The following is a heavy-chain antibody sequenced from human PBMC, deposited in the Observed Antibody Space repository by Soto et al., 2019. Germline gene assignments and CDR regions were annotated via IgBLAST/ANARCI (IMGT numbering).Heavy chain of an antibody. D-gene: IGHD6-19*01. V-gene: IGHV3-7*05. J-gene: IGHJ4*02. Sequence: EMHLVESGGGLVQPGGSLRLSCAASDFMFSNYYMTWVRQAPGKGLEWVANIEKDGSEKNYADSVKGRFTVSRDNAKKSLYLQMNSLRAEDTAVYYCSGGSGWESDFWGQGTHVTVSS. CDR3: SGGSGWESDF. CDR1: DFMFSNYY. CDR2: IEKDGSEK.